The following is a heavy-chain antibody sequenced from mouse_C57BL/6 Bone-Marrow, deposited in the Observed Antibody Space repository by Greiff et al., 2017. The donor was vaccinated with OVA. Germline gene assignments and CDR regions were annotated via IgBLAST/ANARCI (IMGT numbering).Heavy chain of an antibody. V-gene: IGHV1-81*01. Sequence: VQLQQSGAELARPGASVKLSCKASGYTFTSYGISWVKQRTGQGLEWIGEIYPRSGNTYYNEKFKGKATLTADKSSSTAYMELRSLTSEDSAVYFCARRGNTTVVFDYWGQGTTLTVSS. J-gene: IGHJ2*01. CDR2: IYPRSGNT. CDR1: GYTFTSYG. CDR3: ARRGNTTVVFDY. D-gene: IGHD1-1*01.